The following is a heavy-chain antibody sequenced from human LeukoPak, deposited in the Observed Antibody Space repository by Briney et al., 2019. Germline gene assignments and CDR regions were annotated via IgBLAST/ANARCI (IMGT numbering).Heavy chain of an antibody. CDR3: AKDSIRYYYGSGSHDRPNWFDP. J-gene: IGHJ5*02. CDR2: ISGSGGST. V-gene: IGHV3-23*01. Sequence: GGSLRLSCAASGFTFSSYGMSWVRQAPGKGLEWVSAISGSGGSTYYADSVKGRFTISRDNSKNTLYLQMNSLRAEDTAVYYCAKDSIRYYYGSGSHDRPNWFDPWGQGTLVTVSS. CDR1: GFTFSSYG. D-gene: IGHD3-10*01.